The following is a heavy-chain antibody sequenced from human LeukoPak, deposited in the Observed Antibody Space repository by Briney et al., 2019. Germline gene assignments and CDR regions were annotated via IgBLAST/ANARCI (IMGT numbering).Heavy chain of an antibody. CDR3: ARHWFRDAFDI. CDR1: GGSFSGYY. D-gene: IGHD3-10*01. Sequence: SETLSLTCAVYGGSFSGYYWSWIRQPPGKGLEWIGEINHSGSTNYNPSLKSRVTISVDTSKNQFSLKLSSVTAADTAVYYCARHWFRDAFDIWGQGTMVTVSS. V-gene: IGHV4-34*01. CDR2: INHSGST. J-gene: IGHJ3*02.